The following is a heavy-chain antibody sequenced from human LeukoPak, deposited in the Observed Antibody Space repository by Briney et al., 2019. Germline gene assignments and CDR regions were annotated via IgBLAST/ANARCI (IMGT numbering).Heavy chain of an antibody. D-gene: IGHD3-22*01. CDR3: ARDLGYYYDSSGPPRY. CDR1: GFTFSSYW. V-gene: IGHV3-7*01. CDR2: IKQDGSEK. Sequence: GGSLRLSCAASGFTFSSYWMSWVRQAPGKGLEWVANIKQDGSEKYYVDSVKGRFTISRENGKNSLYLQMNSLRAEDTAVYYCARDLGYYYDSSGPPRYWGQGTLVTVSS. J-gene: IGHJ4*02.